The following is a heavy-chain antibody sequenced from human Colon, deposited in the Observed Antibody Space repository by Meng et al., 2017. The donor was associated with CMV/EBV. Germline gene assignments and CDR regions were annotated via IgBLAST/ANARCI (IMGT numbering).Heavy chain of an antibody. Sequence: ASCFTFHNYYMHWVRQAPGRGLEWVSVISYDGSRTYYADSVKGRFTISRDNSKITLYLQMDNPIREDTAFYYCAKDRVGGGATTFDSWGQGTLVTVSS. J-gene: IGHJ4*02. CDR3: AKDRVGGGATTFDS. CDR2: ISYDGSRT. CDR1: CFTFHNYY. V-gene: IGHV3-30*18. D-gene: IGHD3-16*01.